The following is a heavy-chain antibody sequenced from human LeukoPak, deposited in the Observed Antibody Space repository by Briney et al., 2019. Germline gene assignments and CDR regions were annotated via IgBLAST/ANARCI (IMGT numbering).Heavy chain of an antibody. V-gene: IGHV3-30*03. Sequence: HPGGSLRLSCAASGFTFSSHGMQWVRQAPGKGLEWVTVIASDGSAQYYTDSVRGRFTISRDNSRNSLYLQMDSLRTEDTALYYCAREKRRLVDYWGQGTLVTVSS. CDR3: AREKRRLVDY. D-gene: IGHD6-25*01. CDR2: IASDGSAQ. J-gene: IGHJ4*02. CDR1: GFTFSSHG.